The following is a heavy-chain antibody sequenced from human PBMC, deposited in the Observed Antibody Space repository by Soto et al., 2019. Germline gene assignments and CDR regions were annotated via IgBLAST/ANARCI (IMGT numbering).Heavy chain of an antibody. CDR1: GFSLSNYA. V-gene: IGHV3-23*01. CDR2: ISVSGVT. J-gene: IGHJ3*02. D-gene: IGHD3-10*01. CDR3: ASPYWFGGWAFDI. Sequence: GGSLRLSCAASGFSLSNYAMSWVRQAPGKGLEWVSVISVSGVTFTAGAVKDRFTISRDNSKNTLYLQMNSLRAEDTAVYYCASPYWFGGWAFDIWGQGTMVTVSS.